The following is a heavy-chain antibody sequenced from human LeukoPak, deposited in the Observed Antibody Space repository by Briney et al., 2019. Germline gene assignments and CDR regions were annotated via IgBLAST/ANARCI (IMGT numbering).Heavy chain of an antibody. CDR3: ARDLPVQNTLGESGPFDY. CDR2: IWYDGSNK. CDR1: GFTFSSYG. Sequence: PGRSLRLSCAASGFTFSSYGMHWVRQAPGKGLEWVAVIWYDGSNKYYADSVKGRFTISRDNSKNTLYLQMNSLRAEDTAVYYCARDLPVQNTLGESGPFDYWGQGTLVTVSS. D-gene: IGHD3-10*01. V-gene: IGHV3-33*01. J-gene: IGHJ4*02.